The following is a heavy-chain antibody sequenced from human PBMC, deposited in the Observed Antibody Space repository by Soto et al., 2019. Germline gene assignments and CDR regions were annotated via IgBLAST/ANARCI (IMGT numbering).Heavy chain of an antibody. CDR1: GGSISSGVYY. CDR3: ARLGHVYYYDSSGYREYFPH. CDR2: IYYSGST. D-gene: IGHD3-22*01. V-gene: IGHV4-31*03. J-gene: IGHJ1*01. Sequence: SETLSLTCTVSGGSISSGVYYWSWIRQHPGKGLEWIGYIYYSGSTYYNPSPKSRVTISVDTSKNQFSLELSSVTAADTAVYYCARLGHVYYYDSSGYREYFPHWGQGTLVTVSS.